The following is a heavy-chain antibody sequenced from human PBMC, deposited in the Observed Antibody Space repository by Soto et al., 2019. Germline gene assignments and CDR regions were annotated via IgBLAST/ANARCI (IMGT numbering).Heavy chain of an antibody. V-gene: IGHV1-69*01. D-gene: IGHD2-2*01. J-gene: IGHJ5*02. CDR3: ARDFHSVPAATYNWFDP. Sequence: QVQLVQSGAEVKKPGSSVKVSCKASGGTFSSYAISWVRQAPGQGLEWMGGIIPIFGTANYAQKFQGRVTIPADESTSTAYMERSSLRSEDTAVYYCARDFHSVPAATYNWFDPWGQGTLVTVSS. CDR1: GGTFSSYA. CDR2: IIPIFGTA.